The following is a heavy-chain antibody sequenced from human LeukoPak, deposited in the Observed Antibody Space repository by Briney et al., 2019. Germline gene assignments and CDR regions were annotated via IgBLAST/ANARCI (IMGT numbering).Heavy chain of an antibody. CDR2: IRYDGSNK. Sequence: GGSLRLSCAASGFTFSNYAIHWVRQAPGKGLEWVAFIRYDGSNKYYVDSVKGRFTISRDNSKNTLHLQMNGLRAEDTAVYYCARDPLDISRWANAFDIWGQGTTVIVSS. J-gene: IGHJ3*02. CDR1: GFTFSNYA. CDR3: ARDPLDISRWANAFDI. V-gene: IGHV3-30*02. D-gene: IGHD5-12*01.